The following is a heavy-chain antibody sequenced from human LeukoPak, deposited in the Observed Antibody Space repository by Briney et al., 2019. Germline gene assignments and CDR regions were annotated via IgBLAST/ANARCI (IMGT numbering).Heavy chain of an antibody. V-gene: IGHV3-74*01. CDR1: GFAFSRSG. Sequence: GGSLCLSCSVPGFAFSRSGLNWARQGPEKGLMWVSRINIDGATTDYADPVKGRFTISRDDAKNRLYLQMNSLTVEDTAMYYCGNSMRVNDNWGQGTLVTVSS. CDR3: GNSMRVNDN. CDR2: INIDGATT. J-gene: IGHJ4*02. D-gene: IGHD3-3*02.